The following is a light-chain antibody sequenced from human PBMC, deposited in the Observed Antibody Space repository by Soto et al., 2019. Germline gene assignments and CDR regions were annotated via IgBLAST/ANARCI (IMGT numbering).Light chain of an antibody. Sequence: DIQMTQSPSSLSASVGDRVTITCRAGQGISNYLAWYQQKPGKVPKLLIDAASTLQSGVPSRSSGSGAGTDFTPTTTSLQPEYIATYYCQKYNSARTFGQGTKVDIK. CDR3: QKYNSART. V-gene: IGKV1-27*01. CDR1: QGISNY. CDR2: AAS. J-gene: IGKJ1*01.